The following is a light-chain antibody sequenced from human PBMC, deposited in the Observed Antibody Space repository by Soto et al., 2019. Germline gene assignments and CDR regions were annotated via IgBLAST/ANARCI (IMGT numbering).Light chain of an antibody. CDR2: GTS. Sequence: DIQMTQSPSFLSASVGDRVTISCRASQAINTYLNWYQQKPGKAPKLLIYGTSDLQNGVPSRFSGGGSGKDFTLTISSLQPEDFATYYCQQSYSTLLITFGQGTRLEV. CDR3: QQSYSTLLIT. CDR1: QAINTY. V-gene: IGKV1-39*01. J-gene: IGKJ5*01.